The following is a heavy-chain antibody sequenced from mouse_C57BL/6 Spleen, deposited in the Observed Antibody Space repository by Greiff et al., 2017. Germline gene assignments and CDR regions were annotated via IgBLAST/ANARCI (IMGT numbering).Heavy chain of an antibody. CDR3: ARAGNYGDWYFEV. Sequence: EVQLVESGGGLVKPGGSLKLSCAASGFTFSSYTMSWVRQTPEKRLEWVATISGGGGNTYYPDSVQGRFTISRDNDKNTLYLQMSSLRSEDTALYYCARAGNYGDWYFEVWGTGTTVTVAS. CDR2: ISGGGGNT. J-gene: IGHJ1*03. V-gene: IGHV5-9*01. D-gene: IGHD2-1*01. CDR1: GFTFSSYT.